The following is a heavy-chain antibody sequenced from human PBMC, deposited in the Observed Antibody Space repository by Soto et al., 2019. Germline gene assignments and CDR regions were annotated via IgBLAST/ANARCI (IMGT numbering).Heavy chain of an antibody. V-gene: IGHV1-69*01. Sequence: QVQLVQSGAEEKKPGSSVKVSCKASGGTFSSYAISWVRQAPGQGLEWMGGIIPIFGTANYAQKFQGRVTITADESTSTAYMELSSLRSEDTAVYYCAIGPTRYFDWYSAFDIWGQGTMVTVSS. CDR1: GGTFSSYA. CDR2: IIPIFGTA. D-gene: IGHD3-9*01. CDR3: AIGPTRYFDWYSAFDI. J-gene: IGHJ3*02.